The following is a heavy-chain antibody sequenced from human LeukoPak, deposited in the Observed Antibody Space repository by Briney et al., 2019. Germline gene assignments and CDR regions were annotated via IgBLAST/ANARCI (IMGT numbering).Heavy chain of an antibody. CDR3: ATDRFVLRYLRWLFY. CDR1: GYIFTELS. D-gene: IGHD3-9*01. V-gene: IGHV1-24*01. CDR2: FDPENGET. Sequence: ASVKVSCKVSGYIFTELSIHWVRQTPGKGLEWMGGFDPENGETIYAQKFQGRVTMTEDTSTDTAYMELSSLRSEDTAVYYCATDRFVLRYLRWLFYWGQGTLVTVSS. J-gene: IGHJ4*02.